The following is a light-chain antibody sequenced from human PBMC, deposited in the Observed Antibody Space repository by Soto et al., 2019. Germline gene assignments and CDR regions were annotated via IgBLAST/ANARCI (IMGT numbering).Light chain of an antibody. CDR1: QSVSSY. CDR2: DAS. Sequence: EMVLTQSPATLSLSPGERATHSCRASQSVSSYLAWYQQKPGQAPRLLIYDASNRATGIPARFSGSGSGTDFTLTISSLEPEDFAVYYCQQRSNWPGTFGQGTKLEIK. CDR3: QQRSNWPGT. V-gene: IGKV3-11*01. J-gene: IGKJ2*01.